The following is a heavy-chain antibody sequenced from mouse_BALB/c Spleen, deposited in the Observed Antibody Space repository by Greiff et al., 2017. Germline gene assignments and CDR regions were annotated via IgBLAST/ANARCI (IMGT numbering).Heavy chain of an antibody. CDR1: GYAFSSYD. V-gene: IGHV5-12-1*01. CDR2: ISSGGGST. J-gene: IGHJ3*01. Sequence: DVMLVESGGGLVQPGGSLKLSCAASGYAFSSYDMSWVRQTPEKRLAWVADISSGGGSTYYPDTVKGRFTISRDNAKNTLYLQMSSLKSEDSAMYYCARRDYYGSSPFAYWGQGTLVTVSA. D-gene: IGHD1-1*01. CDR3: ARRDYYGSSPFAY.